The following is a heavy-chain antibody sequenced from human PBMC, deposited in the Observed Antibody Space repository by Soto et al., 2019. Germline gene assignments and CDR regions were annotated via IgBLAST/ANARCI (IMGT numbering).Heavy chain of an antibody. Sequence: SETLSLTCTVSGVSISSSSYYWGWIRKPPGKGLEWIGSIYYSGSTYYNPSLKSRVTISVDTSKNQFSLKLSSVTAADTAVYYCARVVYGDYETYWVDYWGQGTLVTVSS. CDR2: IYYSGST. CDR3: ARVVYGDYETYWVDY. J-gene: IGHJ4*02. V-gene: IGHV4-39*01. D-gene: IGHD4-17*01. CDR1: GVSISSSSYY.